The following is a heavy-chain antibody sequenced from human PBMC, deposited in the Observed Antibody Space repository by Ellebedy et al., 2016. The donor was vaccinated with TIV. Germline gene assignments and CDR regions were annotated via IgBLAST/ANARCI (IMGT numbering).Heavy chain of an antibody. CDR2: ISSSSSYI. CDR1: GFTFSSYS. Sequence: GGSLRLXXAASGFTFSSYSMNWVRQAPGKGLEWVSSISSSSSYIYYADSVKGRFTISRDNAKNSLYLQMNSLRAEDTAVYYCARVGSGGVIVVWGQGTLVTVSS. V-gene: IGHV3-21*01. J-gene: IGHJ4*02. D-gene: IGHD3-16*02. CDR3: ARVGSGGVIVV.